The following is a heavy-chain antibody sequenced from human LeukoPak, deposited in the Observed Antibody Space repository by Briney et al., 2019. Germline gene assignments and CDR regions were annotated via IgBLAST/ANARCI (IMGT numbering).Heavy chain of an antibody. CDR2: IYYSGST. D-gene: IGHD3-22*01. CDR1: GGSISSSSYY. V-gene: IGHV4-39*01. CDR3: ARHYYDTSGYNWFDP. J-gene: IGHJ5*02. Sequence: SETLSLTCTVSGGSISSSSYYWGWIRQPPGKGLEWIGSIYYSGSTYYKPSLKSRLTISVDTSKNQFSLKLSSVTAADTAVDYCARHYYDTSGYNWFDPWGQGTLVTVSS.